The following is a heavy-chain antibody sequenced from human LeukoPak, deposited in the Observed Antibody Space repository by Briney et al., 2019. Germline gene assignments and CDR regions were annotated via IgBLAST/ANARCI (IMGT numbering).Heavy chain of an antibody. D-gene: IGHD1-1*01. CDR3: AKMKGQPLPKYDMDV. Sequence: GSLRLSCAASGFTFSGFAMSWVRRTPARGLEWVSGISGSGDNTLYADSVKGRFTISRDNSKNTLYLEMNSLRAEETAIYYCAKMKGQPLPKYDMDVWGQGTTVTVSS. CDR1: GFTFSGFA. J-gene: IGHJ6*01. V-gene: IGHV3-23*01. CDR2: ISGSGDNT.